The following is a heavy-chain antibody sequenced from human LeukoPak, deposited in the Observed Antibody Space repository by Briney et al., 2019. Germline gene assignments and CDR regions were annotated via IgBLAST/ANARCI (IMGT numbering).Heavy chain of an antibody. CDR1: GGSISSGDYY. CDR2: IYYSGST. Sequence: TSETLSLTCTVSGGSISSGDYYWSWIRQPPGKGLEWIGYIYYSGSTYYNPSLKSRVTISVDTSKNQFSLKLSSVTAADTAVYYCASLSGAYNWFDPWGQGTLVTVSS. D-gene: IGHD1-26*01. J-gene: IGHJ5*02. V-gene: IGHV4-30-4*01. CDR3: ASLSGAYNWFDP.